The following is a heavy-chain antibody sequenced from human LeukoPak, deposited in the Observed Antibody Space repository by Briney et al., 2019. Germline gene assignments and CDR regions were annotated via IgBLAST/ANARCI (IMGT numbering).Heavy chain of an antibody. CDR2: ISYDGSNK. D-gene: IGHD3-9*01. CDR3: AKGWSCDFLTAFDY. Sequence: GGSLRLSCAASGFTFNYYGMHWVRQAPGKGLEWVAVISYDGSNKYYADSVKGRFTISRDNSKNTLFLQMNSLRAEDTAVYYCAKGWSCDFLTAFDYWGQGTLVTVSS. V-gene: IGHV3-30*18. CDR1: GFTFNYYG. J-gene: IGHJ4*02.